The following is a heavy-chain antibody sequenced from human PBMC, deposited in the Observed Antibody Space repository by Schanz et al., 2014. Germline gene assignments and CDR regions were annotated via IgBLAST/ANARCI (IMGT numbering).Heavy chain of an antibody. D-gene: IGHD3-16*01. CDR2: ISPSGGST. V-gene: IGHV1-46*01. CDR3: GRGGGAYPQKYGMDV. CDR1: GYSFTTYF. J-gene: IGHJ6*02. Sequence: QVHLMQSGAEAKKPGASVKVSCKAFGYSFTTYFIHWVRLAPGQGFEWMGLISPSGGSTSYAQKFQGRAPMPRDPSTSTVFRELSGLTPEDTAVYYCGRGGGAYPQKYGMDVWGQGTTVTVSS.